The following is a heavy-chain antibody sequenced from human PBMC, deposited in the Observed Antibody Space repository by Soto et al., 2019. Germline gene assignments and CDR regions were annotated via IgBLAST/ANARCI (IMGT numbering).Heavy chain of an antibody. CDR2: INAGNGNT. J-gene: IGHJ4*02. CDR3: ARDRTGGYDEGFDY. CDR1: GYTFTSYA. Sequence: QVQLVQSGAEVKKPGASVKVSCKASGYTFTSYAMHWVRQAPGQRLEWMGWINAGNGNTKYSQKFQGRVTITRDTAASTAYLELSSLGSEDTAVYYCARDRTGGYDEGFDYWGQGTMVTVAS. V-gene: IGHV1-3*01. D-gene: IGHD5-12*01.